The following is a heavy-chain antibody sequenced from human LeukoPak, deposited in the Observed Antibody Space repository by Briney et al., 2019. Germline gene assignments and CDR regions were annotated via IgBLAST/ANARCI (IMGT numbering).Heavy chain of an antibody. J-gene: IGHJ5*02. V-gene: IGHV4-34*01. CDR3: ARGRGWLRSNRRIAAAVNWFDP. CDR2: INHSGST. D-gene: IGHD6-13*01. Sequence: PSQTLSLTCTVYGGSFSGYYWSWIRQPPGKGLEWIGEINHSGSTNYNPSPKSRVTISVDTSKTHFSLKLSSVTAADTAVYYCARGRGWLRSNRRIAAAVNWFDPWGQGTLVTVSS. CDR1: GGSFSGYY.